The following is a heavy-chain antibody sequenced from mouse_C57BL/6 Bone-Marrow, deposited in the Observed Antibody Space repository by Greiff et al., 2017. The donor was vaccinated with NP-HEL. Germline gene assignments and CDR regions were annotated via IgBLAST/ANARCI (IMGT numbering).Heavy chain of an antibody. CDR3: ARRSPITTVEYFDV. CDR1: GYTFTSYW. Sequence: QVQLQQPGAELVKPGASVKLSCKASGYTFTSYWMQWVKQRPGQGLEWIGEIDPSDSYTNYNQKFKGKATLTVDTSSSTAYMQLSSLTSEDSAVYYCARRSPITTVEYFDVWGTGTTVTVSS. D-gene: IGHD1-1*01. V-gene: IGHV1-50*01. CDR2: IDPSDSYT. J-gene: IGHJ1*03.